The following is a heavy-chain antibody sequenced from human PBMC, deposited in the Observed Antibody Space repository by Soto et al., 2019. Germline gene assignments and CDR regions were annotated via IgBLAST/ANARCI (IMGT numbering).Heavy chain of an antibody. J-gene: IGHJ4*02. Sequence: PSETLSLTCTVSGGSISSSSYYWGWIRQPPGKGLEWIGSIYYSGSTYYNPSLKSRVTISVDTSKNQFSLKLSSVTAADTAVYYCARHALYSSAVISFFDYWGQGTLVTVSS. CDR1: GGSISSSSYY. V-gene: IGHV4-39*01. D-gene: IGHD6-19*01. CDR3: ARHALYSSAVISFFDY. CDR2: IYYSGST.